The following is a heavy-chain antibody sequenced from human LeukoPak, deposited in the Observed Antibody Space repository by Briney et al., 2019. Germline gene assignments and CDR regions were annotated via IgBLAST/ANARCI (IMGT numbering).Heavy chain of an antibody. CDR1: GFTFSSYS. Sequence: PGGSLRLSCAASGFTFSSYSMNWVRQAPGKGLEWVSSISSSSSYIYYADSVKGRFTISRDNAKNSLYLQMNSLRAEDTAVYYCARNCDFWSGYYTGLDTYYFDYWGQGTLVTVSS. V-gene: IGHV3-21*01. CDR2: ISSSSSYI. J-gene: IGHJ4*02. CDR3: ARNCDFWSGYYTGLDTYYFDY. D-gene: IGHD3-3*01.